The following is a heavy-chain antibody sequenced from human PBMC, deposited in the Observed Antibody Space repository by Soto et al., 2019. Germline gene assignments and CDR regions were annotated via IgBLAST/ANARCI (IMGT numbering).Heavy chain of an antibody. V-gene: IGHV4-59*01. CDR1: GGSISSYY. CDR3: AREIYSGYYVDALDI. CDR2: IYYSGST. J-gene: IGHJ3*02. Sequence: QVQLQESGPGLVKPSVTLSLTCTVSGGSISSYYWSWIRQPPGKGLEWIGYIYYSGSTNYNHSLTSRIIFSVDMSMNQFSLKLSSVTAADTAEYYCAREIYSGYYVDALDIWGLGRMVTVCS. D-gene: IGHD5-12*01.